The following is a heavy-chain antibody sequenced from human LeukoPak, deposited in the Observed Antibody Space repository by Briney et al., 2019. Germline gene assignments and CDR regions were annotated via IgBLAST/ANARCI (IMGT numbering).Heavy chain of an antibody. D-gene: IGHD2-21*01. Sequence: PLETLSLTCTVSGYSLSSAYYWAWIRQPPGKGLEWIGSVYHSGSTYYNPSLKSRVTISVDTSKNQFSLKVNSVTAADTAVYYGARDEDYYYNMDVWGKGTTVTVSS. J-gene: IGHJ6*03. CDR1: GYSLSSAYY. CDR2: VYHSGST. CDR3: ARDEDYYYNMDV. V-gene: IGHV4-38-2*02.